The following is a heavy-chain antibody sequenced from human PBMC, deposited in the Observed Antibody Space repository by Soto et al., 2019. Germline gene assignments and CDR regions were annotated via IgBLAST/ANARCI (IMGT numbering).Heavy chain of an antibody. CDR2: ISSSGSTI. CDR3: ARDPQYSSSWPPENNWFDP. D-gene: IGHD6-13*01. CDR1: GFTFSDYY. Sequence: PGGSLRLSCAASGFTFSDYYMSWIRQAPGKGLEWVSYISSSGSTIYYADSVKGRFTISRDNAKNSLYLQMNSLRAEDTAVYYCARDPQYSSSWPPENNWFDPWGQGTLVTVSS. V-gene: IGHV3-11*01. J-gene: IGHJ5*02.